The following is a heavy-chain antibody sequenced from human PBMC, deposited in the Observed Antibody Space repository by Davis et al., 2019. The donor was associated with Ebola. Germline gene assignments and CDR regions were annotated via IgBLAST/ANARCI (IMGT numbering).Heavy chain of an antibody. D-gene: IGHD4-17*01. CDR3: ASPATVTTGWYFDL. V-gene: IGHV1-2*06. Sequence: ASVKVSCKASGYTFTGYYMHWVRQAPGQGLEWMGRINPNSGGTNYAQKFQGRVTMTRDTSISTAYMELSGLRSDDTAVYYCASPATVTTGWYFDLWGRGTLATVSS. CDR1: GYTFTGYY. J-gene: IGHJ2*01. CDR2: INPNSGGT.